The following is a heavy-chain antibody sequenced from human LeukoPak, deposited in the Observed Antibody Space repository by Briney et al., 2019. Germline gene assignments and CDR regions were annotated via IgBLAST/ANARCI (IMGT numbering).Heavy chain of an antibody. Sequence: PSETLSLTCTISGGSVSSGTYYWSWIRQPPGKGLEWIGYVHHSGSTNYNPSFKSPVTISVDTSKNQFSLKLNSVTAADTAVYYCARGAAATIWGRGTMVTVSS. CDR3: ARGAAATI. V-gene: IGHV4-61*01. J-gene: IGHJ3*02. D-gene: IGHD6-13*01. CDR1: GGSVSSGTYY. CDR2: VHHSGST.